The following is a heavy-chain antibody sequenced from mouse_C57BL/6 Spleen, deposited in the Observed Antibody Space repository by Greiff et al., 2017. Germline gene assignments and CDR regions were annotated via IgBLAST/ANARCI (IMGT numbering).Heavy chain of an antibody. CDR3: SSDYDWFAY. J-gene: IGHJ3*01. Sequence: QVKLQQPGTELVKPGASVKLSCQASGYTFISYWTHWVKKRPGKGLEWIGIINPSNGGTNYNEKFKSKSTLTVAKSSSTAYMQLSRLASEDSAVYYCSSDYDWFAYWGQGTLVTVSA. CDR2: INPSNGGT. D-gene: IGHD2-4*01. V-gene: IGHV1-53*01. CDR1: GYTFISYW.